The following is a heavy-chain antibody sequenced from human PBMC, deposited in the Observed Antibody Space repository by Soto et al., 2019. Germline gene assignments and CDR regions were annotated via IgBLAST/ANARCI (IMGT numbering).Heavy chain of an antibody. CDR2: IYYSGST. V-gene: IGHV4-59*08. Sequence: PSETLSLTCTVSGGSISSYYWSWIRQPPGKGLEWIGYIYYSGSTNYNPSLKSRVTISVDTSKNQLSLKLSSVTAADTAVYYCARRQIVGATDWFDPWGQGTLVTVSS. D-gene: IGHD1-26*01. J-gene: IGHJ5*02. CDR1: GGSISSYY. CDR3: ARRQIVGATDWFDP.